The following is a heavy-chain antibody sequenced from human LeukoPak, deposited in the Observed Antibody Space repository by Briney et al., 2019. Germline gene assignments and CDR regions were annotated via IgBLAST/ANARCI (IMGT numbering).Heavy chain of an antibody. Sequence: GGSLRLSCAASGFTFSSYSMNWLRQAPGKGLEWVSSISSSSSYIYYADSVKGRFTISRDNAKNSLYLQMNSLRAEDTAVYYCASTITGTRGYWGQGTLVTVSS. CDR2: ISSSSSYI. D-gene: IGHD1-7*01. CDR1: GFTFSSYS. CDR3: ASTITGTRGY. J-gene: IGHJ4*02. V-gene: IGHV3-21*01.